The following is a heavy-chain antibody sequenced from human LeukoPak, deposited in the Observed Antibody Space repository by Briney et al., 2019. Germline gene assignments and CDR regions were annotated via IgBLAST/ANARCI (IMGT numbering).Heavy chain of an antibody. D-gene: IGHD6-6*01. CDR2: IWYDGNNK. Sequence: GGSLRLSCTVSGFTFSNFAMSWVRQAPGKGLEWVAIIWYDGNNKYYAESVKGRFTISRDNSKNTLYLQMNSLRAEDTAVYYCARDHSSSSSTLDYWGQGTLVTVSS. CDR1: GFTFSNFA. J-gene: IGHJ4*02. CDR3: ARDHSSSSSTLDY. V-gene: IGHV3-33*08.